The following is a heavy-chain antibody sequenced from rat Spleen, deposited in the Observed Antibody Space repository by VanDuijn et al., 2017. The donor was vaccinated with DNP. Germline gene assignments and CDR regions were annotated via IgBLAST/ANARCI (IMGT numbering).Heavy chain of an antibody. CDR3: ARGGRSYFDY. J-gene: IGHJ2*01. CDR2: IIYGGDRT. CDR1: GFTFSKEA. Sequence: EVQLVESGGDLVQPGRSLKLSCAVSGFTFSKEAMAWVRQAPKKGLDWVASIIYGGDRTYYRDSVKGRFTISRDNAKNTLYLQMNSLRSEDTATYYCARGGRSYFDYWGQGVMVTVSS. D-gene: IGHD1-11*01. V-gene: IGHV5-7*01.